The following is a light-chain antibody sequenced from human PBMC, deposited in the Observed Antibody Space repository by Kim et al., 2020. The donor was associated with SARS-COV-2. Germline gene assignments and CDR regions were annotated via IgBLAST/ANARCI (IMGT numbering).Light chain of an antibody. CDR3: QQYNNGLS. V-gene: IGKV3-15*01. J-gene: IGKJ3*01. Sequence: EIILTQSPGTLSVSPGERATLSCGASRHISDSVAWYQQKPGQSPRLLLYGASTRATDVPPRFSGSVSGTEFTLTITSLQPDDFAVYYCQQYNNGLSFGPGTKVDIK. CDR2: GAS. CDR1: RHISDS.